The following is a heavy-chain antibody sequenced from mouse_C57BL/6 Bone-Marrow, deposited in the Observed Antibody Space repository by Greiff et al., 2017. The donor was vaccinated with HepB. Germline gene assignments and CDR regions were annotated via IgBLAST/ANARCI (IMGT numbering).Heavy chain of an antibody. Sequence: EVKLMESGGGLVQPGESLKLSCESNEYEFPSHDMSWVRKTPEKRLELVAAINSDGGSTYYPDTMERRFIISRDNTKKTLYLQMSSLRSEDTALYYCARHRPLYYGNYRYYAMDYWGQGTSVTVSS. V-gene: IGHV5-2*01. D-gene: IGHD2-1*01. CDR3: ARHRPLYYGNYRYYAMDY. CDR2: INSDGGST. J-gene: IGHJ4*01. CDR1: EYEFPSHD.